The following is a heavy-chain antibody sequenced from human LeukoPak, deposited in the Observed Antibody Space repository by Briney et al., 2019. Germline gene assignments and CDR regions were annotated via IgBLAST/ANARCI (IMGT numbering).Heavy chain of an antibody. Sequence: SETLSLTCTVSGGSINSGTYYWGWVRQPPGKGLECIGTIYYSGNTYYNPSLKSRVTISIDTSKNQFSLKLSSVTAADTAVYYCARLPSGTFDYWGQGTLVTVSS. V-gene: IGHV4-39*01. J-gene: IGHJ4*02. CDR1: GGSINSGTYY. CDR3: ARLPSGTFDY. D-gene: IGHD6-13*01. CDR2: IYYSGNT.